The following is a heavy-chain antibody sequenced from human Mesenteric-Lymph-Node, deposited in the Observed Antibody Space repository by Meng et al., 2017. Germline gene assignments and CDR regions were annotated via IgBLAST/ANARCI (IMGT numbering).Heavy chain of an antibody. CDR1: GGSISSGDYY. J-gene: IGHJ4*02. V-gene: IGHV4-30-4*01. CDR2: INHTGST. Sequence: QAQLQESGPGLVTPSQTLSLTCTVSGGSISSGDYYWSWIRQPPGKGLEWIGEINHTGSTNYNPSFKSRVTILVDKSENLFSLRLTSVTAADTAVYYCASAGYYCLDYWGQGSLVTVSS. D-gene: IGHD2/OR15-2a*01. CDR3: ASAGYYCLDY.